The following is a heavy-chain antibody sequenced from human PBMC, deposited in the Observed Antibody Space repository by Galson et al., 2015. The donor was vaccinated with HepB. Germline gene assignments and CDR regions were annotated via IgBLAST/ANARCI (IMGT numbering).Heavy chain of an antibody. V-gene: IGHV3-9*01. D-gene: IGHD6-19*01. J-gene: IGHJ3*02. CDR1: GFTFNDYA. Sequence: SLRLSCAASGFTFNDYAMHWVRQAPGKGLEWVSGISWNSGSIGYADSVKGRFTISRDNAKNSLYLQVKTLRAEDTALYYCAKDQHIAVAGTGAFDIWGQGTMVTVSS. CDR3: AKDQHIAVAGTGAFDI. CDR2: ISWNSGSI.